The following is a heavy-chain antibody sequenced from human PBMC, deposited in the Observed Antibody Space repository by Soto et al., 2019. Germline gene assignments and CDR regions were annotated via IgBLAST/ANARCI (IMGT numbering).Heavy chain of an antibody. J-gene: IGHJ4*02. Sequence: QVQLQESGPGLVEPSGTLSLTCDVSGVSLRNFNWGSWVRQPPGKGLEWMGEIFHNGNINFSPVLKSRVTMSVDLSQNQFSLSLKSVTAADTAVYYCARSRGWYALDDWGQGTLVAVSS. CDR1: GVSLRNFNW. CDR2: IFHNGNI. V-gene: IGHV4-4*02. CDR3: ARSRGWYALDD. D-gene: IGHD6-19*01.